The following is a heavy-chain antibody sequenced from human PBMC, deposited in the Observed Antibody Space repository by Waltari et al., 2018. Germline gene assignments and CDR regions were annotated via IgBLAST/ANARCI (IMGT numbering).Heavy chain of an antibody. D-gene: IGHD6-13*01. CDR3: AKREDTAMDIAAAGAPAFDY. V-gene: IGHV3-30*02. CDR2: IRYDGSNK. J-gene: IGHJ4*02. Sequence: QVQLVESGGGVVQPGGSLRLSCAASGFTFSSYGMHWVRQAPGKGLGWVAFIRYDGSNKYYADSVKGRFTISRDNSKNTLYLQMNSLRAEDTAVYYCAKREDTAMDIAAAGAPAFDYWGQGTLVTVSS. CDR1: GFTFSSYG.